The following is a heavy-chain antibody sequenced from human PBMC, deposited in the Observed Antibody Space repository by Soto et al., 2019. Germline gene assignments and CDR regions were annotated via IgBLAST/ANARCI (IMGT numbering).Heavy chain of an antibody. Sequence: EVQLLESGGGLVQPGGSLRLSCAASGFTITTAMTWVRQAPGKGLEWVSSFSGNGINTYYADSVKGRFTFSRDNSKNTVYLQMDNLRVEDTAVYHCAKGPLVGANYKDYDMDVWGQGTTVTVSS. CDR2: FSGNGINT. CDR1: GFTITTA. D-gene: IGHD1-26*01. J-gene: IGHJ6*02. V-gene: IGHV3-23*01. CDR3: AKGPLVGANYKDYDMDV.